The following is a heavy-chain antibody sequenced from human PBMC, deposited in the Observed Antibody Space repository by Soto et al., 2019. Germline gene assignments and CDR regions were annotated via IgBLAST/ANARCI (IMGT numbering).Heavy chain of an antibody. J-gene: IGHJ3*02. CDR2: IYHSGST. Sequence: QVQLQESGPGLVKPSGTLSLTCAVSSGSISSSNWWSWVRQPPGKGLEWIGEIYHSGSTNYNPSLKSRVSISVVKSKNQFSLKLSSVTAADTVVYYCARDGYCSGGSCYSDAFDIWGQGTMVTVSS. V-gene: IGHV4-4*02. D-gene: IGHD2-15*01. CDR1: SGSISSSNW. CDR3: ARDGYCSGGSCYSDAFDI.